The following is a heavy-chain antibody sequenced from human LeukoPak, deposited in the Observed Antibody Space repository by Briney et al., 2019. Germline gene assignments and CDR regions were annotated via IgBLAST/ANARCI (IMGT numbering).Heavy chain of an antibody. D-gene: IGHD5-12*01. CDR3: ARPFISYGGSEGYVDV. V-gene: IGHV4-61*02. Sequence: PSQTLSLTCTVSGGSISSYSNYWSWIRQPAWKGLEWIGRIYSSGSTNYNPSLKSRVTISVDTSKNQFSLKLSSVTAADTAVYYCARPFISYGGSEGYVDVWGKGTTVTISS. J-gene: IGHJ6*03. CDR1: GGSISSYSNY. CDR2: IYSSGST.